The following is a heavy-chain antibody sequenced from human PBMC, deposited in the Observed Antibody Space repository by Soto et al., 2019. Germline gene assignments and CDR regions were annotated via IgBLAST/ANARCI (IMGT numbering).Heavy chain of an antibody. CDR1: GTSVSSYD. CDR2: IYYTGGT. D-gene: IGHD6-19*01. V-gene: IGHV4-59*02. J-gene: IGHJ4*02. Sequence: PSGTLSLTCTVSGTSVSSYDWSWLRQPPGKGLEGIGYIYYTGGTNYNPSLKSRVTISVDTSKNHFSLNLSSVTAADTAVYYCARGGAVAGTLYWEWGQGTRGTVSS. CDR3: ARGGAVAGTLYWE.